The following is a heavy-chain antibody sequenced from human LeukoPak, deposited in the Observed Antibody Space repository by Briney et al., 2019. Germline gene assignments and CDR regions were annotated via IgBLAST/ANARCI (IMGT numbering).Heavy chain of an antibody. Sequence: SQTLSLTCTVSGGSISSGGYYWSWIRQPPGKGLEWIGYIYYSGGTTYNPSLKSRVTISVDTSKNQFSLKVSSVTAADTAVYYCARRYCSNTSCHQTINWFDPWGRGTLVTVSS. J-gene: IGHJ5*02. CDR1: GGSISSGGYY. CDR3: ARRYCSNTSCHQTINWFDP. CDR2: IYYSGGT. V-gene: IGHV4-61*08. D-gene: IGHD2-2*01.